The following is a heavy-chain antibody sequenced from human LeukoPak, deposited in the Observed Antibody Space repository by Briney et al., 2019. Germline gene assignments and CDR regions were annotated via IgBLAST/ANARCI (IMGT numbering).Heavy chain of an antibody. Sequence: GGSLRLSCAASGITFSSYAMSWVRQAPGKGLEWVSGIPGSGGSTFYADSVKGRFTISRDNAKNSLYLQMNSLRAEDTAVYYCARAMRVVPYHFDYWGQGTLVTVSS. CDR3: ARAMRVVPYHFDY. J-gene: IGHJ4*02. CDR1: GITFSSYA. V-gene: IGHV3-23*01. D-gene: IGHD3-3*01. CDR2: IPGSGGST.